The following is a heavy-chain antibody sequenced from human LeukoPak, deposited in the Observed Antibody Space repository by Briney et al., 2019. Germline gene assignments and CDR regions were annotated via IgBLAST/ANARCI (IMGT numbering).Heavy chain of an antibody. V-gene: IGHV4-4*07. CDR2: IYTTGNA. CDR3: ARGKYYYDSSSSYRYFDP. CDR1: GGSISSYY. J-gene: IGHJ5*02. D-gene: IGHD3-22*01. Sequence: SETLSLTCTVSGGSISSYYWNWIRQPAGKGLEWIGRIYTTGNANYNPSLKSRVTMSIDTSKKQFSLSLSSVTAADTAVYYCARGKYYYDSSSSYRYFDPWGQGTLVTVSS.